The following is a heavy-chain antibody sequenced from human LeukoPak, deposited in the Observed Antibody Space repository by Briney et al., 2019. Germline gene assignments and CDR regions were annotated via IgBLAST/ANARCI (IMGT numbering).Heavy chain of an antibody. D-gene: IGHD6-13*01. J-gene: IGHJ6*02. CDR1: GGSISSYY. Sequence: SETLSLTCTVSGGSISSYYWSWIRQPAGEGLEWIGRIYTSGSTNYNPSLKSRVTMSVDTSKNQFSLKLSSVTAADTAVYYCARGSPEQQPFIDYYYYGMDVWGQGTTVTVSS. V-gene: IGHV4-4*07. CDR2: IYTSGST. CDR3: ARGSPEQQPFIDYYYYGMDV.